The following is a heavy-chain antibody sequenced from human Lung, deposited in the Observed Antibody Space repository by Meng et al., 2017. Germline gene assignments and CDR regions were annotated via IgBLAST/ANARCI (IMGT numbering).Heavy chain of an antibody. CDR3: ARGTPGRSYANY. CDR1: DYTFTGYG. J-gene: IGHJ4*02. D-gene: IGHD1-26*01. Sequence: QVHPVQSGPEVKKHGAAVKGSCKASDYTFTGYGVSWVRQAPGQGLEWMAWLGAHDGDTSFGPKFQGRVTVTADRPTATAYMELRSLRFDDTAVYYCARGTPGRSYANYWGPGTLVTVSS. CDR2: LGAHDGDT. V-gene: IGHV1-18*01.